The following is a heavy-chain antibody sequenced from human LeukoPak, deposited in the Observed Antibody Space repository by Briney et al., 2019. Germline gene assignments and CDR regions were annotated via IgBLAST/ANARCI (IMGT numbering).Heavy chain of an antibody. D-gene: IGHD1-26*01. CDR2: ISSSSSYI. J-gene: IGHJ4*02. Sequence: GGSLRLSCAASGFTFSSYSMNWVRQAPGKGLEWVSSISSSSSYIYYADSVKGRFTISRDNAKNSLYLQMNSLRAEDTAVYYCACGLKGGWYRREAYWGQGTLVTVSS. V-gene: IGHV3-21*01. CDR1: GFTFSSYS. CDR3: ACGLKGGWYRREAY.